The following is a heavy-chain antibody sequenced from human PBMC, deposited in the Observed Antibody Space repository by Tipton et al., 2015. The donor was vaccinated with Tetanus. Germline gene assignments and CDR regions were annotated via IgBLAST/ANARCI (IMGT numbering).Heavy chain of an antibody. V-gene: IGHV4-31*03. CDR1: GGSISSGGYY. CDR2: IYYSGST. CDR3: ARGYYYYDSSGYYDNYFDY. Sequence: TLSLTCTVSGGSISSGGYYWSWIRQHPGKGLEWIGYIYYSGSTYYNPSLKSRVTISVDTSKNQFSLKLSSVTAADTAVYYCARGYYYYDSSGYYDNYFDYWGQGTLVTVSS. D-gene: IGHD3-22*01. J-gene: IGHJ4*02.